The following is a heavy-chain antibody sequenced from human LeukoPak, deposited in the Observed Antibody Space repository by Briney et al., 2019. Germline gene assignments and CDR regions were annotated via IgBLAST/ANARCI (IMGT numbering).Heavy chain of an antibody. V-gene: IGHV4-38-2*02. CDR3: ARAGYSSSFAFDI. D-gene: IGHD6-6*01. Sequence: SETLSLTCTVSGYSISSGYYWGWIWQPPGKGLEWIGVYHVGTTDYNPSLRSRVTISVDTSKNQFSLKLSSVTAADTAVYYCARAGYSSSFAFDIWGQGTMVTVSS. CDR2: VYHVGTT. CDR1: GYSISSGYY. J-gene: IGHJ3*02.